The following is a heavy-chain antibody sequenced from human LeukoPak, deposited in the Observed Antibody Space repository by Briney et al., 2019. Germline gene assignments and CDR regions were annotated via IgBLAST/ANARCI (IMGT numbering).Heavy chain of an antibody. V-gene: IGHV4-34*01. CDR2: INHSGST. Sequence: RASETLSLTCAVYGGSFSGYYWSWIRQPPGKGLEWIGEINHSGSTNYNPSLKSRVTISVDTSKNHVSLKLSSVTAADTAVYYCAREGYYGSGRLTDYWGQGALVTVSS. CDR3: AREGYYGSGRLTDY. CDR1: GGSFSGYY. J-gene: IGHJ4*02. D-gene: IGHD3-10*01.